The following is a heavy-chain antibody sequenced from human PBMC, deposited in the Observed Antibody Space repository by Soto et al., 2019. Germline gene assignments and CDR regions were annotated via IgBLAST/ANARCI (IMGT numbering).Heavy chain of an antibody. V-gene: IGHV4-38-2*01. J-gene: IGHJ6*02. D-gene: IGHD6-6*01. CDR1: GYSIRSGYS. Sequence: SETLSLTCAVSGYSIRSGYSWGWIRQPPGKGLEWIGSMYHSGVTYYNLSLKSRVTISVDTSKNQLSLKLSSATAADTAVYYCARSMYSTSAQLYYGMDVWGQGTTVTVSS. CDR3: ARSMYSTSAQLYYGMDV. CDR2: MYHSGVT.